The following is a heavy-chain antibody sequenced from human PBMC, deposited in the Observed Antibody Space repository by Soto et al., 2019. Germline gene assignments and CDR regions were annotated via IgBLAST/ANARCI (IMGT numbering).Heavy chain of an antibody. V-gene: IGHV3-7*01. J-gene: IGHJ6*03. CDR1: GFSLSSYW. CDR3: ARVPARCCSGGTCYSNYYYMDV. Sequence: GGSPKLPCAAPGFSLSSYWISWGRQGPGKGLGGVANIKQDGSEKYYVDSVKGRFTISRDNARNSLYLQMNSLRAEDTAVYYCARVPARCCSGGTCYSNYYYMDVWGKGTTVTVSS. CDR2: IKQDGSEK. D-gene: IGHD2-15*01.